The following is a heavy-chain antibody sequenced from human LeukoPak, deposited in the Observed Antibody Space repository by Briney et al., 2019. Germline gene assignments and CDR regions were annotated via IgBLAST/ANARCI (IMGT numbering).Heavy chain of an antibody. D-gene: IGHD5-24*01. CDR2: INHSGST. V-gene: IGHV4-34*01. CDR3: ARKRATLFDY. Sequence: SETLSLTCAVYGGSSSGYYWSWIRQPPGKGLEWIGEINHSGSTNYNPSLKSRVTISVDTSKNQFSLKLSSVTAADTAVYYCARKRATLFDYWGQGTLVTVSS. J-gene: IGHJ4*02. CDR1: GGSSSGYY.